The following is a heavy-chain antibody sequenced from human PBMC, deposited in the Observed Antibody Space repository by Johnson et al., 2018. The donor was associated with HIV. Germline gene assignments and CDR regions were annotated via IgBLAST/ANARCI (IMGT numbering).Heavy chain of an antibody. CDR2: IRYDGSNK. D-gene: IGHD2-21*02. V-gene: IGHV3-33*01. Sequence: QVQLVESGGGVVQPGRSLRLSCAASGFTFSSYGMHWVRQAPGKGLEWVAFIRYDGSNKYYADSVKGRFTISRDSSKNTLYLQMNNLRAEDTAVYFCARGCGGDCAHQEAFDIWGQGTMVTVSS. CDR1: GFTFSSYG. J-gene: IGHJ3*02. CDR3: ARGCGGDCAHQEAFDI.